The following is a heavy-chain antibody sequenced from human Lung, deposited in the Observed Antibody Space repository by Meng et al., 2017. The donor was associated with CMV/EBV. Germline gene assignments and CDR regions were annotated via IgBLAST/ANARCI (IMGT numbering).Heavy chain of an antibody. CDR3: ARGFLSFVRVFDY. D-gene: IGHD2/OR15-2a*01. Sequence: VQLQQRWAGLLKPSETLSLTCAVYGGSFSGYYWSWIRQPPGKGLEWIGEINHSGSTNYNPSLKSRVTISVDTSKNQFSLKLSSVTAADTAVYYCARGFLSFVRVFDYWGQGTLVTVSS. V-gene: IGHV4-34*01. J-gene: IGHJ4*02. CDR1: GGSFSGYY. CDR2: INHSGST.